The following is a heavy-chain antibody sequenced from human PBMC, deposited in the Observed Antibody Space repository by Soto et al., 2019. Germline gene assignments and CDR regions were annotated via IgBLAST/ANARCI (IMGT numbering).Heavy chain of an antibody. D-gene: IGHD6-19*01. Sequence: GGSLILSCAASGFTFSSYAMSWVRQAPGKGLEWVSAISGSGGSTYYADSVKGRFTISRDNSKNTLYLQMNSLRAEDTAVYYCAKSAPGYSSGWSLDWFDPWGQGTLVTAPQ. J-gene: IGHJ5*02. CDR3: AKSAPGYSSGWSLDWFDP. CDR2: ISGSGGST. V-gene: IGHV3-23*01. CDR1: GFTFSSYA.